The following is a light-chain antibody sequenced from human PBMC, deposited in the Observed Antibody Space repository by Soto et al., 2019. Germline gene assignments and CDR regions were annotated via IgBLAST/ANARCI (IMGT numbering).Light chain of an antibody. CDR1: QSLLHSNGYNY. CDR3: MQALQTPYT. V-gene: IGKV2-28*01. J-gene: IGKJ2*01. Sequence: DIVMTQSPLSLPVTPGEPASISCRSSQSLLHSNGYNYLDWYLQKPGQSPQLLIYLGSNRASGVPDRCSGSGSVTDFTLKISRVEAEDVGVYYCMQALQTPYTLGQGTKLEIK. CDR2: LGS.